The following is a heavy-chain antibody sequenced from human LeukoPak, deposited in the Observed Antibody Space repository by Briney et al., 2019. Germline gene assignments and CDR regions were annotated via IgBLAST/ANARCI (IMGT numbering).Heavy chain of an antibody. CDR1: GYTFASYG. V-gene: IGHV1-18*01. Sequence: ASVKVSCKASGYTFASYGISWVRQAPGQGLEWMGWISAYNGNTNYAQKLQGRVTMTTDTSTSTAYMELRSLRSDDTAVYYCARRSRIVSREIDAFDIWGQGTMVTVSS. D-gene: IGHD2-15*01. J-gene: IGHJ3*02. CDR2: ISAYNGNT. CDR3: ARRSRIVSREIDAFDI.